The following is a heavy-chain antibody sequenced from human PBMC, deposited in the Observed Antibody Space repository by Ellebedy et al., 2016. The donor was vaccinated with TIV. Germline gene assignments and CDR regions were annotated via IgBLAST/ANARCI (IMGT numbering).Heavy chain of an antibody. CDR3: ARGRRSRDTTSYYLEY. Sequence: SETLSLTXAVYGGSFSGYYWSWIRQPPGKGLEWIGEINHSGSTNYKPSLKSRVTISVDTSKNQFSLKLSSATGADTAVYYCARGRRSRDTTSYYLEYWGQGTQVTVSS. V-gene: IGHV4-34*01. CDR1: GGSFSGYY. D-gene: IGHD2/OR15-2a*01. J-gene: IGHJ4*02. CDR2: INHSGST.